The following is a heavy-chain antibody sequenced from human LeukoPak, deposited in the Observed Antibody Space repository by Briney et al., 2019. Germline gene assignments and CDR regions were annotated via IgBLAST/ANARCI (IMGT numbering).Heavy chain of an antibody. V-gene: IGHV1-18*01. CDR1: GYTFNSYG. CDR2: ISGYNGKT. J-gene: IGHJ4*02. D-gene: IGHD3-16*01. Sequence: GASVKVSCKASGYTFNSYGISWVRQAPGQGLEWMAWISGYNGKTNYAQKFQGRGTMTTDRSTSTAYMELRSLTSDDTAVYYCARSDVWGELYLDYWGQGTLVTVSS. CDR3: ARSDVWGELYLDY.